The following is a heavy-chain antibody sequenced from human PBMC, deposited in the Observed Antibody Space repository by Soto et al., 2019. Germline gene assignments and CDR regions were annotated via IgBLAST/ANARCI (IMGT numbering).Heavy chain of an antibody. J-gene: IGHJ6*02. CDR2: IYYSGST. Sequence: PSETLSLTCTVSGDYIRDYDWSWIRQPPGKGLEWIGYIYYSGSTNYNPSLRSRVTIFLDTSKNQFSLKLSSVTAADTAVYYCARDILTGRYGMDVWGQGTTVTVLL. D-gene: IGHD3-9*01. CDR1: GDYIRDYD. CDR3: ARDILTGRYGMDV. V-gene: IGHV4-59*01.